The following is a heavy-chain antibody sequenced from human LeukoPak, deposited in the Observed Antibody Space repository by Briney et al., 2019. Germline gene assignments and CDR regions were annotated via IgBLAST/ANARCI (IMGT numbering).Heavy chain of an antibody. V-gene: IGHV3-23*01. J-gene: IGHJ4*02. Sequence: GGSLRLSCAASGFTLSSYGMHWVRQAPGKGLEWVSGISPSGDITYYADSVKGRFTISRDNSKNTLYLEVISLTAEDTAVYYCAKDDAWLRFGEWSQGTLVTVSS. CDR3: AKDDAWLRFGE. CDR2: ISPSGDIT. D-gene: IGHD3-10*01. CDR1: GFTLSSYG.